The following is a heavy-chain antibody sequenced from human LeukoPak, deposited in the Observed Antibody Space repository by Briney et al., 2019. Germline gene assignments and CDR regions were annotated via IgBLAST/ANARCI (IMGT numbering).Heavy chain of an antibody. Sequence: SETLSLTCTVSGGSMNSYYWSWIRQPPGKGLEWIGYIYYSGSTNYNPSLKSRVTISVDTSKNQFSLKLSSVTAADTAVYYCARRTVVGWFDPWGQGTLVTVSS. CDR2: IYYSGST. V-gene: IGHV4-59*08. CDR3: ARRTVVGWFDP. CDR1: GGSMNSYY. J-gene: IGHJ5*02. D-gene: IGHD2-2*01.